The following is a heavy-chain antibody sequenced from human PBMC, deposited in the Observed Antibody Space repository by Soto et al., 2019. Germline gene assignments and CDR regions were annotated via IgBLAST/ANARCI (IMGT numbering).Heavy chain of an antibody. D-gene: IGHD2-2*01. CDR1: GYSFTSHF. Sequence: QGQLVQSGAEVKKPGASVKISCEASGYSFTSHFMHWVRQAPGQRLEGMGWIHAANGDAKYSQKLQGRVTITRDTSASTAYMELSSLRSEDTAVYYCASAPAGYWGQGTLVTVSS. CDR2: IHAANGDA. CDR3: ASAPAGY. J-gene: IGHJ4*02. V-gene: IGHV1-3*01.